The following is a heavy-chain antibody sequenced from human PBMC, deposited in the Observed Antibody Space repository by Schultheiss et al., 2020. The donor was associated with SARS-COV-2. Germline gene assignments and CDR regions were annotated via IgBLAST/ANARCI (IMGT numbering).Heavy chain of an antibody. Sequence: SETLSLICTVSGGSLTSHYWTWIRQSPGKGLEWIGYIYYSGSTNYNPSVKSRVTMSVDKSKNQFSLKLSSVTAADTAVYYCAVDSSGYLDAFDIWGQGTMVTVSS. V-gene: IGHV4-59*11. J-gene: IGHJ3*02. D-gene: IGHD3-22*01. CDR2: IYYSGST. CDR1: GGSLTSHY. CDR3: AVDSSGYLDAFDI.